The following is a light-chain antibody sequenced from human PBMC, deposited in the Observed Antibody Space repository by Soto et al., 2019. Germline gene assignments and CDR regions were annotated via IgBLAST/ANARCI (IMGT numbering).Light chain of an antibody. CDR1: SSDVGGYNY. V-gene: IGLV2-14*03. Sequence: QSVLTQPASVSGSPGQSITISCAGTSSDVGGYNYVSWYQQLPGKAPQLVIYDVTHRPSGVSDRFSGSRSGNTASLTISGLQAEDEADYYCTSFTRGSTTSVLGTATKVTVL. CDR2: DVT. J-gene: IGLJ1*01. CDR3: TSFTRGSTTSV.